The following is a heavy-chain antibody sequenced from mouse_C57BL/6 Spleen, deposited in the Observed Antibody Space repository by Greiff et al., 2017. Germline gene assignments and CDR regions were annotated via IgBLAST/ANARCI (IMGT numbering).Heavy chain of an antibody. J-gene: IGHJ1*03. CDR3: ARGEAYDSNHWYFDV. CDR2: IDPYASYT. D-gene: IGHD2-5*01. V-gene: IGHV1-69*01. Sequence: QVQLQQPGAELVMPGASVKLSCKASGYTFTSYWMHWVKQRPGQGLEWIGAIDPYASYTNYNQKFKGKSTLTVDKSSSTAYMQLSSLTSEDSAVYYCARGEAYDSNHWYFDVWGTGTTVTVA. CDR1: GYTFTSYW.